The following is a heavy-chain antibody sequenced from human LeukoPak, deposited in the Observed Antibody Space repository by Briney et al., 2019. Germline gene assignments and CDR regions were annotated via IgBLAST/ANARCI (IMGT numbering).Heavy chain of an antibody. J-gene: IGHJ4*02. CDR1: GGTFSSYA. D-gene: IGHD1-26*01. CDR3: ARGAVGAAFDY. Sequence: GASVKVSCKASGGTFSSYAISWVRQAPGQGLEWMGRIIPILGIANYAQKFQGRVTITADKSTSTAYMELSSLRSEDTAVYYCARGAVGAAFDYWGQGTLVTVSS. V-gene: IGHV1-69*04. CDR2: IIPILGIA.